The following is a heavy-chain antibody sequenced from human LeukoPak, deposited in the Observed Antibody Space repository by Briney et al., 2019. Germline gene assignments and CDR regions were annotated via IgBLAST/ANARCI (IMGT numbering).Heavy chain of an antibody. CDR3: AKDQGYCSGGSCPSGS. J-gene: IGHJ5*02. Sequence: GGSLRLSCAASGFTFSSYSMNWVRQAPGKGLEWVSYISSSSSTIYYADSVKGRFTISRDNSKNTLYLQMNSLRAEDTAVYYCAKDQGYCSGGSCPSGSWGQGTLVTVSS. CDR1: GFTFSSYS. CDR2: ISSSSSTI. V-gene: IGHV3-48*01. D-gene: IGHD2-15*01.